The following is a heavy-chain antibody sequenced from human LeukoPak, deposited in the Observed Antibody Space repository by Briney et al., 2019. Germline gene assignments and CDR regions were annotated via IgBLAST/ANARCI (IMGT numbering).Heavy chain of an antibody. D-gene: IGHD5-18*01. CDR1: GYTFTSYY. CDR3: ARDGYSYGQGRYYYDYYMDV. V-gene: IGHV1-46*01. Sequence: GASVKVSCKASGYTFTSYYMHWVRQAPGQGLEWMGIINPSGGSTSYAQKFQGRVTMTRDTSTSTVYMELSSLRSEDTAVYYCARDGYSYGQGRYYYDYYMDVWGKGTTVTVSS. CDR2: INPSGGST. J-gene: IGHJ6*03.